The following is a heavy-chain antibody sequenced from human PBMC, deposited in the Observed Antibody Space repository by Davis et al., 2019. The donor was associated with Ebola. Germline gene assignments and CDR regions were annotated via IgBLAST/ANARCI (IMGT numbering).Heavy chain of an antibody. Sequence: AASVKVSCKASGYTFTYRYLHWVRQAPGQALAWMGWITPFNGNTNYAQKFQDRVTITRDRSMSTAYMELSSLRSEDTAMYYCASSIAVAGYYYYYGMDVWGQGTTVTVSS. D-gene: IGHD6-19*01. V-gene: IGHV1-45*02. J-gene: IGHJ6*02. CDR2: ITPFNGNT. CDR1: GYTFTYRY. CDR3: ASSIAVAGYYYYYGMDV.